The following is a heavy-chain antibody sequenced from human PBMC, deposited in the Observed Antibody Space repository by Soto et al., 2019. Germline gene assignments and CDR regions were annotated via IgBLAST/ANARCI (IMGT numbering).Heavy chain of an antibody. CDR3: ARVDIVVVQFDP. CDR1: GGSISSGGYY. J-gene: IGHJ5*02. Sequence: QVQLQESGPGLVKPSQTLSLTCTVSGGSISSGGYYWSWIRQHPGKGLEWIGYIYYSGSTYYTPSLKSRVTISVDTAKTQCSLKLSSVTAADTAVYYCARVDIVVVQFDPWGQGTLVTVSS. CDR2: IYYSGST. V-gene: IGHV4-31*03. D-gene: IGHD2-21*01.